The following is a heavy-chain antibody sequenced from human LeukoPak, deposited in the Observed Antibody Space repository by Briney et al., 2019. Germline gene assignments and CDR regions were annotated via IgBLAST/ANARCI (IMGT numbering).Heavy chain of an antibody. CDR2: IYYSGYT. CDR1: GASISSYC. Sequence: SETLSLTCTVSGASISSYCWSWIRQPPGKGLEWIGCIYYSGYTNYNPSLKSRVTMSVDTSKNQFSLKVSSVTAADTAVYYCARDPGPYCTTTSCYVDYRGRGTLVTVSS. V-gene: IGHV4-59*01. D-gene: IGHD2-2*01. J-gene: IGHJ4*02. CDR3: ARDPGPYCTTTSCYVDY.